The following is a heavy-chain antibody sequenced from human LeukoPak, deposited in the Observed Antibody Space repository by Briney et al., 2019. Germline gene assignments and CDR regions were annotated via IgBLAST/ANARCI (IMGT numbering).Heavy chain of an antibody. D-gene: IGHD2-2*01. J-gene: IGHJ4*02. CDR1: GFTFSSYA. CDR3: ARSRSFVYYFDY. CDR2: ISYDGSNK. V-gene: IGHV3-30*01. Sequence: RGSLRLSCAAFGFTFSSYAMHWVRQAPGKGLEWVAVISYDGSNKYYADSVKGRFTISRDNSKNTLYLQMNSLRAEDTAVYYCARSRSFVYYFDYWGQGTLVTVSS.